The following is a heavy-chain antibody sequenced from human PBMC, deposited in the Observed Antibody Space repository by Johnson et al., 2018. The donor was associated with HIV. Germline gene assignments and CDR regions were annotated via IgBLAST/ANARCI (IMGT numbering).Heavy chain of an antibody. Sequence: VQLLESAGGLLQPGGSLRLSCAASGITVSSNYMSWVRQAPGKGLEWVSLIFSVGNTYYADSVKGRFTISRDNAKNSLYLQMNSLRAEDTAVYYCARGGWGDAFDIWGQGTMVTVSS. CDR2: IFSVGNT. V-gene: IGHV3-66*01. CDR3: ARGGWGDAFDI. J-gene: IGHJ3*02. D-gene: IGHD3-16*01. CDR1: GITVSSNY.